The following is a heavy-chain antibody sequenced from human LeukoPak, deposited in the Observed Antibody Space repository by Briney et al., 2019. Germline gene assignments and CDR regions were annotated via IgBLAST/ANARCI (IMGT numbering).Heavy chain of an antibody. CDR2: IGGRGTIT. Sequence: GGSLRLSCAASGFTFSSYAMSWVRQAPGKGLEWVSAIGGRGTITYYADSVKGRFTISRENAESSLYLQMNSLRAEDTAVYYCARGGIQVSGIDEFDYWGQGTLVTVSS. V-gene: IGHV3-23*01. J-gene: IGHJ4*02. D-gene: IGHD6-19*01. CDR1: GFTFSSYA. CDR3: ARGGIQVSGIDEFDY.